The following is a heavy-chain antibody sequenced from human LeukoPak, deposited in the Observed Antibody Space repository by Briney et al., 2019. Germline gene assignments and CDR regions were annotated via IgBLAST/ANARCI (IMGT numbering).Heavy chain of an antibody. J-gene: IGHJ4*02. CDR2: IYHSGST. Sequence: SETLSLTCAVSGGSISSGGYSWSWIRQPPGKGLEWIGYIYHSGSTYYNPSLKSRVTISVDRSKNQFSLTLTSVTAADTAVYYCAAVVVSGTPYFDYWGQGTLVTVSS. V-gene: IGHV4-30-2*02. D-gene: IGHD2-21*02. CDR3: AAVVVSGTPYFDY. CDR1: GGSISSGGYS.